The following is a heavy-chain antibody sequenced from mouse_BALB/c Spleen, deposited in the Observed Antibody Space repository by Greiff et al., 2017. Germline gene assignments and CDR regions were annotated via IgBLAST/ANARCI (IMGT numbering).Heavy chain of an antibody. J-gene: IGHJ2*01. V-gene: IGHV5-4*02. CDR3: ARGNDYDGGGNFDY. Sequence: EVQLVESGGGLVKPGGSLKLSCAASGFTFSDYYMYWVRQTPEKRLEWVATISDGGSYTYYPDSVKGRFTISRDNAKNNLYLQMSSLKSEDTAMYYCARGNDYDGGGNFDYWGQGTTLTVSS. D-gene: IGHD2-4*01. CDR2: ISDGGSYT. CDR1: GFTFSDYY.